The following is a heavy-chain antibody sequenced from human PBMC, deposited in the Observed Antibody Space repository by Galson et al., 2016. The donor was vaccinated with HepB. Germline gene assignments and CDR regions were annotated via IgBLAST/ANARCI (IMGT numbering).Heavy chain of an antibody. CDR3: ARAEYSYGTILHFFDY. CDR1: GDSVSTSGYY. Sequence: SETLSLTCTVSGDSVSTSGYYWGWIRQPPGKALEWIGSISYSGHTYYNPSLSSRVTISADTSKNQISLRLFSMTAADTAVYYCARAEYSYGTILHFFDYWGQGTLVTVSS. J-gene: IGHJ4*02. D-gene: IGHD5-18*01. V-gene: IGHV4-39*01. CDR2: ISYSGHT.